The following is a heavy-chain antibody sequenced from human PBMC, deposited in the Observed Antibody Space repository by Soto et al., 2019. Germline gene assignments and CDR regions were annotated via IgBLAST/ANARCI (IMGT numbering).Heavy chain of an antibody. Sequence: GSLRLSCAASGFTFSSYSMNWVRQAPGKGLEWVSSISSSSSYIYYADSVKGRFTISRDNAKNSPYLQMNSLRAEDTAVYYCASEVVPAAILYQPSYGMDVWGQGTTVTVSS. D-gene: IGHD2-2*01. CDR3: ASEVVPAAILYQPSYGMDV. CDR1: GFTFSSYS. J-gene: IGHJ6*02. V-gene: IGHV3-21*01. CDR2: ISSSSSYI.